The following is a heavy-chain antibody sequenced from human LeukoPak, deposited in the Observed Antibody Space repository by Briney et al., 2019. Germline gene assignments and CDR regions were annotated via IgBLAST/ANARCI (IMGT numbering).Heavy chain of an antibody. J-gene: IGHJ4*02. D-gene: IGHD3-3*01. CDR3: ARGAGIFGVVTNYYFDY. V-gene: IGHV1-2*04. Sequence: GASVKVSCKASGYTFTGYYMHWVRQAPGQGLEWMGWINPNSGGTNYAQKSQGWVTMTRDTSISTAYMELSRLRSDDTAVYYCARGAGIFGVVTNYYFDYWGQGTLVTVSS. CDR1: GYTFTGYY. CDR2: INPNSGGT.